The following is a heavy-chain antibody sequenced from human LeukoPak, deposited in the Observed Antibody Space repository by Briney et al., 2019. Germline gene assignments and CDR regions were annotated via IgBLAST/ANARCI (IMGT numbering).Heavy chain of an antibody. CDR2: IYSGGST. CDR3: ARDQGGYNY. Sequence: PGGSLRLSCAASGFTLSSNYMSWVRQAPGKGREWVSVIYSGGSTYYADSVKGRFTISRDNSKNTLYLQMNSLRAEDTAVYYCARDQGGYNYWGQGTLVTVSS. J-gene: IGHJ4*02. V-gene: IGHV3-66*01. CDR1: GFTLSSNY. D-gene: IGHD5-24*01.